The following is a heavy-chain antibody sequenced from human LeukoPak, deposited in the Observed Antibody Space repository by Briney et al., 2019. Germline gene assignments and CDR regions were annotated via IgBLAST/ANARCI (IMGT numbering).Heavy chain of an antibody. Sequence: PSETLSLTCAVSGYSISSGYYWGWVRQPPRKGLEWIGSIYHSGSTYYNPSLKSRVTISVDTSKNQFSLKLSSVTAADTAVYYCARLPAMERVDYWGQGTLVAVSS. V-gene: IGHV4-38-2*01. CDR2: IYHSGST. D-gene: IGHD1-1*01. CDR1: GYSISSGYY. J-gene: IGHJ4*02. CDR3: ARLPAMERVDY.